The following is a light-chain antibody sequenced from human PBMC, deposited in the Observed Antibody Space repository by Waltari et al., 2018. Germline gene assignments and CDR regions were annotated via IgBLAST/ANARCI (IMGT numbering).Light chain of an antibody. V-gene: IGLV2-14*01. CDR2: EVS. J-gene: IGLJ1*01. CDR3: SSYADNYFYV. CDR1: SSDVGSYKY. Sequence: QSALTQPASVSGSPGQSITLSCTGTSSDVGSYKYVSWYQQHPGTTPKPMIYEVSNRPSGVSNRFSGSKSGNTASLTISGLQAEDEADYYCSSYADNYFYVFGTGTKVTVL.